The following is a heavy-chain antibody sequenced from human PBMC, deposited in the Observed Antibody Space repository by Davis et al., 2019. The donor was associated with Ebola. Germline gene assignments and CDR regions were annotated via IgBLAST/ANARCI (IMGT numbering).Heavy chain of an antibody. V-gene: IGHV3-74*01. CDR2: INRDESGT. Sequence: GESLKISCAASGFTFSNYWMHWVRQAPGKGLVWVSRINRDESGTTYADSVKGRFTISRDNSKNTLYLQMNSLGAEDTAVYYCARLTGSYPGWFDPWGQGTLVTVSS. CDR3: ARLTGSYPGWFDP. CDR1: GFTFSNYW. D-gene: IGHD1-26*01. J-gene: IGHJ5*02.